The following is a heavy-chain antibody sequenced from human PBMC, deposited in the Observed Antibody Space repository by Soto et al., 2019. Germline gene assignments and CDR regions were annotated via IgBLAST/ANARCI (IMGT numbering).Heavy chain of an antibody. CDR3: ARAPRFWSGYSNWFDP. J-gene: IGHJ5*02. CDR2: IYYSGST. CDR1: GGSISSGGYY. V-gene: IGHV4-31*03. D-gene: IGHD3-3*01. Sequence: SETLSLTCTVSGGSISSGGYYWSWIRQHPGKGLEWIGYIYYSGSTYYNPSLKSRVTISVDTSKNQFSLKLSSVTAADTAVYYCARAPRFWSGYSNWFDPWGQGTLVTVSS.